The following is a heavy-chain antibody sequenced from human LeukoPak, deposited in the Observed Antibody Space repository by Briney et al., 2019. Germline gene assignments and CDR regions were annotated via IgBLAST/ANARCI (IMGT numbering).Heavy chain of an antibody. CDR2: NYWDDDK. V-gene: IGHV2-5*02. CDR1: GITLSTSGLG. D-gene: IGHD6-13*01. Sequence: SGPTLLQPTNTLTVTLTLSGITLSTSGLGVGWIRQPPVKALEKLPVNYWDDDKRYTPSLKSRITIIKDKTKNQMVQTMTNMDPVDTPTYYRALSPDIAAAGIMSWFDPWGQGTLVTVSS. J-gene: IGHJ5*02. CDR3: ALSPDIAAAGIMSWFDP.